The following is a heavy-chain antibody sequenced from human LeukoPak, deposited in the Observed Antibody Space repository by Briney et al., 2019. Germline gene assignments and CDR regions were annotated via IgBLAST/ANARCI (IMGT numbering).Heavy chain of an antibody. V-gene: IGHV3-48*04. D-gene: IGHD3-22*01. CDR1: GFTFSSYA. Sequence: PGGSLRLSCAASGFTFSSYAMSWVRQAPGKGLEWVSYISSSSSTIYYADSVKGRFTISRDNAKNSLYLQMNSLRAEDTAVYYCAGTMIVPENAFDIWGQGTMVTVSS. J-gene: IGHJ3*02. CDR2: ISSSSSTI. CDR3: AGTMIVPENAFDI.